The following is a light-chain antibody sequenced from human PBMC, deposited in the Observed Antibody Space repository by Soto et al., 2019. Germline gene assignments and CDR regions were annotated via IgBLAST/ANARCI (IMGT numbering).Light chain of an antibody. CDR2: GAS. J-gene: IGKJ4*01. V-gene: IGKV3-15*01. CDR3: QQYKNWPLT. CDR1: QSVSSN. Sequence: EIVMTQSPATLSVSPGERATLSCRASQSVSSNLAWYQQKPGQAPRLLIYGASTRATGIPARFSGSGSGTDFNITISSLQSEDFAVYYCQQYKNWPLTFGGGTEVELK.